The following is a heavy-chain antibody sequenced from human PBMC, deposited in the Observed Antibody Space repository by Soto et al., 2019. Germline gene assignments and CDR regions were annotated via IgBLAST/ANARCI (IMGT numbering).Heavy chain of an antibody. J-gene: IGHJ4*02. D-gene: IGHD3-22*01. V-gene: IGHV3-21*01. CDR1: GFTFSSFS. CDR3: ARAEDYYDSSGYLY. CDR2: ISSSSSYI. Sequence: EVQLVESGGGLVKPGGSLRLSCAASGFTFSSFSMNWVRQAPGKGLEWVSSISSSSSYIYYADSVKGRFTISRDNAKNSLYLQMNSLRAEDTAVYYCARAEDYYDSSGYLYWGQGTVVTVSS.